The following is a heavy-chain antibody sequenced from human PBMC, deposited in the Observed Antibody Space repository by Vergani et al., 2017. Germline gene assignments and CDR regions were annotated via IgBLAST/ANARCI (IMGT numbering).Heavy chain of an antibody. CDR1: GGSFSGYY. Sequence: QVQLQQWGAGLLKPSETLSLTCAVYGGSFSGYYWSWIRQPPGKGLEWIGEINHSGSTNYNPSLKSRVTISVYTSKNQFSLKLSSVTAADTAVYYCARGKRITMVRGVIITRYYYYYMDVWGKGTTVTVSS. CDR3: ARGKRITMVRGVIITRYYYYYMDV. J-gene: IGHJ6*03. V-gene: IGHV4-34*01. D-gene: IGHD3-10*01. CDR2: INHSGST.